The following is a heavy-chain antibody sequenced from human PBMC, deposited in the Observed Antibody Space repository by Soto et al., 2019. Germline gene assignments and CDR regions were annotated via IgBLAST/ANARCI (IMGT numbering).Heavy chain of an antibody. V-gene: IGHV1-69*13. D-gene: IGHD1-1*01. J-gene: IGHJ6*02. CDR3: ARDQDNHYYYYYSMDV. Sequence: GASVKVSCKASGGTFSSYAISWVRQAPGQGLEWMGGIIPIFGTANYAQKFQGRVTITADESTSTAYMELSSLRSEDTAVYYCARDQDNHYYYYYSMDVWGQGTTVTVSS. CDR1: GGTFSSYA. CDR2: IIPIFGTA.